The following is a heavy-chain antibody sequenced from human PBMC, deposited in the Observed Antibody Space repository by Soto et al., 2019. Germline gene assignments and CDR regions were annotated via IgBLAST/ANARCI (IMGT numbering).Heavy chain of an antibody. V-gene: IGHV4-59*01. CDR2: IYYSGST. CDR1: GGSISSYY. CDR3: ARDRSPYYDILTGSRPPRYYGMDV. D-gene: IGHD3-9*01. Sequence: PSDTLSLACTVSGGSISSYYWSWIRQPQGKGLEWIGYIYYSGSTNYNPSLKSRVTISVDTSKNQFSLKLSSVTAADTAVYYCARDRSPYYDILTGSRPPRYYGMDVWGQGTTVT. J-gene: IGHJ6*02.